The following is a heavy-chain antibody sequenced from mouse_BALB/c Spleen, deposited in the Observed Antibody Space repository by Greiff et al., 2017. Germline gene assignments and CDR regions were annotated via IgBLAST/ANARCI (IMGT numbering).Heavy chain of an antibody. CDR1: GFSLTSYG. CDR2: IWAGGST. V-gene: IGHV2-9*02. D-gene: IGHD4-1*01. J-gene: IGHJ2*01. Sequence: QVQLKESGPGLVAPSQSLSITCTVSGFSLTSYGVHWVRQPPGKGLEWLGVIWAGGSTNYNSALMSRLSISKDNSKSQVFLKMNSLQTDDTAMYYCARDGVLGRGYFDYWGQGTTLTVSS. CDR3: ARDGVLGRGYFDY.